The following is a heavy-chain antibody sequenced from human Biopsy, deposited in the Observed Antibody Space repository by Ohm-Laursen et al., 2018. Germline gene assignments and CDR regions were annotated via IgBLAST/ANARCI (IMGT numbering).Heavy chain of an antibody. Sequence: SVKVSCKASGYTFTNYYMHWVRQAPGQGLEWMGIINPSGSDATYAQKFQGRVTMTRDTSTSTAYMDLSSLRSEDTAAYYCAADSGSGSHFRFDYWGQGALVSVSS. CDR3: AADSGSGSHFRFDY. J-gene: IGHJ4*02. V-gene: IGHV1-46*01. CDR2: INPSGSDA. D-gene: IGHD3-10*01. CDR1: GYTFTNYY.